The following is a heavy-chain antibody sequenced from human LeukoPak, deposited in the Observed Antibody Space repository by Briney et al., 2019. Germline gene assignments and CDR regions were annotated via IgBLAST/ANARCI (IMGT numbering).Heavy chain of an antibody. Sequence: GGSLRLSCAASGFTFSSYAMSWVRQAPGKGVEWVSAISGSGGSTYYADSVKGRFTISRDNSKNTLYLQMNSLRAEDTAVYYCAKGVRDPYYDFWSGYWDWGQGTLVTVSS. CDR2: ISGSGGST. CDR1: GFTFSSYA. V-gene: IGHV3-23*01. CDR3: AKGVRDPYYDFWSGYWD. J-gene: IGHJ4*02. D-gene: IGHD3-3*01.